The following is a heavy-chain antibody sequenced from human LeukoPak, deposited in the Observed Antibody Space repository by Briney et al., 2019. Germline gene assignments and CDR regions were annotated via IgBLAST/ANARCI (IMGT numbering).Heavy chain of an antibody. V-gene: IGHV5-51*01. CDR2: IYPSDSDT. Sequence: GESLQISCQGSGSTFTTYWIGWVRQVPGRGLEWMGIIYPSDSDTRYSPSFQGQVTISADRSITTAYLQWSGLKASDTAMYYCARPSSGGIDYWGQGTLVTVSS. CDR1: GSTFTTYW. CDR3: ARPSSGGIDY. D-gene: IGHD4-23*01. J-gene: IGHJ4*02.